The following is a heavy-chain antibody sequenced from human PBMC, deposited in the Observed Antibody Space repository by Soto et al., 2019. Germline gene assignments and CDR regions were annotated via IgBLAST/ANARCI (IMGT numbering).Heavy chain of an antibody. Sequence: QVQLQQSGPGLVKPSQTLSLSCAISGDSVSSNSAAWNWIRQSPSRGLEWLGRTYYRSKWYNDYAESMKSRITINPDTSKNQFSLHLNSVTPEDTAVYYCARDPPDFHSAFDYWGQGTLVTVSS. D-gene: IGHD4-4*01. J-gene: IGHJ4*02. CDR1: GDSVSSNSAA. V-gene: IGHV6-1*01. CDR2: TYYRSKWYN. CDR3: ARDPPDFHSAFDY.